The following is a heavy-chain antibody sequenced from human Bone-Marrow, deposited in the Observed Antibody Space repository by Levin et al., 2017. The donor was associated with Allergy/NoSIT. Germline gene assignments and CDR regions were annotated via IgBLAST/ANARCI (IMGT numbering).Heavy chain of an antibody. CDR3: ATCTALDHNNYPDYYMDV. CDR1: GFTFSAHA. CDR2: IWYNGRDK. V-gene: IGHV3-33*01. D-gene: IGHD4-11*01. Sequence: GGSLRLSCEASGFTFSAHAMHWVRQAPGRGLEWVAVIWYNGRDKYYVDSVKGRFTISRDNSKRTLYLQMSSLRVEDTAVYYCATCTALDHNNYPDYYMDVWGTGTTVTVSS. J-gene: IGHJ6*03.